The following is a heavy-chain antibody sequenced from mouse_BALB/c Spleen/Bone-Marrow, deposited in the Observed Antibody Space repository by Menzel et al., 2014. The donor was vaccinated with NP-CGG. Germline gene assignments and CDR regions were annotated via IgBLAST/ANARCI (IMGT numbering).Heavy chain of an antibody. CDR2: INPSNGGT. Sequence: QVQLQQPGAELVKPGASVKLSCKASGYTFTSYYMYWVKPRPGQGLEWIGEINPSNGGTNFNEKFKSKATLTVDKSSSTAYMQLSSLTSEDSAVYYCTREGDSPFAYWGQGTLVTVSA. V-gene: IGHV1S81*02. CDR3: TREGDSPFAY. J-gene: IGHJ3*01. CDR1: GYTFTSYY. D-gene: IGHD2-13*01.